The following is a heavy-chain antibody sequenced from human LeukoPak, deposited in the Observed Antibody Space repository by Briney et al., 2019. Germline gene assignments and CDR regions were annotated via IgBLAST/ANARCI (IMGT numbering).Heavy chain of an antibody. J-gene: IGHJ3*02. D-gene: IGHD3-22*01. CDR1: GGPISSYY. V-gene: IGHV4-59*01. Sequence: SETLSLICTVSGGPISSYYWSWIRQPPGKGLEWIGYIYYSGSTNYNPSLKSRVTISVDTSKDQFSLKLSSVTAADTAVYYCARERSINYYDSSGYPSDAFDIWGQGTMVTVSS. CDR2: IYYSGST. CDR3: ARERSINYYDSSGYPSDAFDI.